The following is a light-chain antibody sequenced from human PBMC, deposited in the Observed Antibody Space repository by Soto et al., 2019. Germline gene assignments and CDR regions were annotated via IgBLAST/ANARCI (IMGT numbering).Light chain of an antibody. CDR2: DAS. CDR3: QQYENYWT. Sequence: IQMTHSPSTLSATAGARVTITCRASQSISSWLAWYQQKPGKAPKLLIYDASNLESGVPSRFSGSGSGTEFTLTISNLQPDDFATYYCQQYENYWTFGQGTKVDIK. V-gene: IGKV1-5*01. J-gene: IGKJ1*01. CDR1: QSISSW.